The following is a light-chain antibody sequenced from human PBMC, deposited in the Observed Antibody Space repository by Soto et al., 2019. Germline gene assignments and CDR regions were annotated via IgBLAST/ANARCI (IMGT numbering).Light chain of an antibody. CDR1: QSVARSH. CDR2: DAS. V-gene: IGKV3-20*01. Sequence: EIVLTQSPGTLSLSPGERATLSCRASQSVARSHLAWYRQKSGQTPRLLIYDASRRATGIPDMISGSGSRTDFTLPISRLEPEDFAVYYCQQYGSAPFSFGPGTKVDIK. J-gene: IGKJ3*01. CDR3: QQYGSAPFS.